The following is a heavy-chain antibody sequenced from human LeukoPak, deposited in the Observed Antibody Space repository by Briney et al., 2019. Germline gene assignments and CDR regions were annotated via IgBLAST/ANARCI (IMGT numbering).Heavy chain of an antibody. J-gene: IGHJ4*02. CDR2: ISSSGRRI. CDR3: ARGPRDPAEYCSRGTCSPTYEV. V-gene: IGHV3-48*03. CDR1: GFTFGDYE. Sequence: GGSLRLSCAASGFTFGDYEMNWVRQAPGKGLEWVSYISSSGRRIYYADSVKGRFTISRDNAKNSLYLQMNSLRADDTSIYYCARGPRDPAEYCSRGTCSPTYEVWGQGTLVTVSS. D-gene: IGHD2-15*01.